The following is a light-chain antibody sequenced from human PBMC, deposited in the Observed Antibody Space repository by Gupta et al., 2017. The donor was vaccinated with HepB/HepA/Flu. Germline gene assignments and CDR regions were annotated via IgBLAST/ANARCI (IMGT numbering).Light chain of an antibody. CDR2: DAS. V-gene: IGKV3-11*01. Sequence: ETVLTQSPATLSLSPGERATLSCRSSQNVSSYLPWYQQKPGQAPRLLIYDASNWATGIPARFSGSGSGTDFTLTISSLEPEDFAVYYCQQRSNWPPTFGGGTKVEIK. CDR3: QQRSNWPPT. CDR1: QNVSSY. J-gene: IGKJ4*01.